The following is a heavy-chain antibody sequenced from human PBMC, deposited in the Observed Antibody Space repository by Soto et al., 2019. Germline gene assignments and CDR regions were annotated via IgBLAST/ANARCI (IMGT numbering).Heavy chain of an antibody. CDR3: ARDPITIFGVVTSDY. CDR2: ISSSSYI. D-gene: IGHD3-3*01. CDR1: GFTFSSYS. V-gene: IGHV3-21*01. Sequence: LRLSCAASGFTFSSYSMNWVRQAPGKGLEWVSSISSSSYIYYADSVKGRFTISRDNAKNSLYLQMNSLRAEDTAVYYCARDPITIFGVVTSDYWGQGTLVTVSS. J-gene: IGHJ4*02.